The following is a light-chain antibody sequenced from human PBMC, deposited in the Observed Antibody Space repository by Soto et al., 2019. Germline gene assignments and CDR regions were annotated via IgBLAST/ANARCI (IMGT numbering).Light chain of an antibody. CDR3: CSYTTSNTRQIV. J-gene: IGLJ1*01. Sequence: LTQPASVSGSPGQSITISCTGTSSDVGGYNYVSWYQQHPGKAHKFMIYDVSNRPSGVSNRFSGSKSGNTASLTISVLQAEDEADYYCCSYTTSNTRQIVFGTGTKVTVL. CDR2: DVS. CDR1: SSDVGGYNY. V-gene: IGLV2-14*01.